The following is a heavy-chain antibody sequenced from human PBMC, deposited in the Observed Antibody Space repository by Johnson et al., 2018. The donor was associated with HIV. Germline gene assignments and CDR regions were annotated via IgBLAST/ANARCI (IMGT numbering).Heavy chain of an antibody. D-gene: IGHD6-6*01. CDR3: AKESYRSSLWAFDI. J-gene: IGHJ3*02. CDR1: GFTFDDYA. Sequence: VQLVESGGVLVQPGRSLRLSCAASGFTFDDYAMHWVRQAPGKGLEWVSGISWNSGSIGYADSVKGRFTISRDNAKKSLYLQMNSLRAEDTALYYCAKESYRSSLWAFDIWGQGTMVTVSS. CDR2: ISWNSGSI. V-gene: IGHV3-9*01.